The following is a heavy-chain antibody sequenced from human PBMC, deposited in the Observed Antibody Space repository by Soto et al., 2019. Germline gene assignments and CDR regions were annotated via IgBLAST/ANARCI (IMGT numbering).Heavy chain of an antibody. Sequence: QVQLVQSGAEVKKPGASVKVSCKASGYTFTNFGISWVRQAPGQGLEWMGWISAYNGNTNYAQNFQGRVTMTTDTPRGTPYVELGSLRSDDTAVYYCARGGTPIDYGGQGTLVTVSS. CDR1: GYTFTNFG. CDR2: ISAYNGNT. J-gene: IGHJ4*02. D-gene: IGHD3-16*01. V-gene: IGHV1-18*01. CDR3: ARGGTPIDY.